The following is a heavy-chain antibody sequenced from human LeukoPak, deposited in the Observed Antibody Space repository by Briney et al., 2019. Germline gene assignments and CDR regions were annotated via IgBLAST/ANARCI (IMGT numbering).Heavy chain of an antibody. J-gene: IGHJ4*02. Sequence: GGSLRLSGVASGFSFRNYAIHWVRQAPGKGLEYVSVINTDGRITYYADSVKGRFTISRDNSKNTVYLQMGSLRGEDMAVYYCTRDGGSFCDFDYWGQGALVTVSS. CDR1: GFSFRNYA. D-gene: IGHD1-26*01. CDR3: TRDGGSFCDFDY. CDR2: INTDGRIT. V-gene: IGHV3-64*02.